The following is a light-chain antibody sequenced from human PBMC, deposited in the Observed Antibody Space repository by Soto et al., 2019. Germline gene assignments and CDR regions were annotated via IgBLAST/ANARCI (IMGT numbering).Light chain of an antibody. CDR3: QYYGSSPPPT. V-gene: IGKV3-20*01. Sequence: EFVLTQSPGTLSLSPGERAILSCRASQSVTSTYIAWYQQKPGQAPRLLIYGASSRATGIPDRFSGSGSGTDFTLTISRLEAEDFAVYYCQYYGSSPPPTFGQGTKLEIK. J-gene: IGKJ2*01. CDR1: QSVTSTY. CDR2: GAS.